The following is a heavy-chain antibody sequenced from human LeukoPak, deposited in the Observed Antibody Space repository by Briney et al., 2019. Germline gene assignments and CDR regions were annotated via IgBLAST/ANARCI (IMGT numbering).Heavy chain of an antibody. CDR3: AVEVTATDEGFDV. CDR2: IHGGGGT. CDR1: GNYW. Sequence: GGSLRLSCAASGNYWMHWVRQAPGKGPEWVSLIHGGGGTYYADSVKGRFTISRDISKNTMYLQMNSLRADDTAVYYCAVEVTATDEGFDVWGQGAMVTVSS. V-gene: IGHV3-53*01. J-gene: IGHJ3*01. D-gene: IGHD2-21*02.